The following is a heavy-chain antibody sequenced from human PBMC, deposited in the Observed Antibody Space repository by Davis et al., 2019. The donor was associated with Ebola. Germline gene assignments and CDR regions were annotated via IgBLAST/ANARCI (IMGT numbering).Heavy chain of an antibody. J-gene: IGHJ6*02. Sequence: GESLKISCAASGFTFSSYSMNWVRQAPGKGLEWVSYISSSSIAIYYADSVKGRFTISRDNSKNTMYVQMNSLRVEDTAVYYCAKAYHYGMDVWGQGTTVIVSS. D-gene: IGHD3-22*01. V-gene: IGHV3-48*01. CDR1: GFTFSSYS. CDR3: AKAYHYGMDV. CDR2: ISSSSIAI.